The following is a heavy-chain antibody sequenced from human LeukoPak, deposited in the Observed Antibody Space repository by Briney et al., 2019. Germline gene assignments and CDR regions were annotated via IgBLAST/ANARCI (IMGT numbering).Heavy chain of an antibody. D-gene: IGHD3-9*01. J-gene: IGHJ3*02. Sequence: ASVKVSCKASGYTFTSYDINWVRQATGQGLEWMGWMNPNSGNTGYAQKFQGRVTMTRNTSISTAYMELSSLRSEDTAVYYCARGARYFDWLSLWGDAFDIWGQGTMVTVSS. CDR3: ARGARYFDWLSLWGDAFDI. CDR1: GYTFTSYD. CDR2: MNPNSGNT. V-gene: IGHV1-8*01.